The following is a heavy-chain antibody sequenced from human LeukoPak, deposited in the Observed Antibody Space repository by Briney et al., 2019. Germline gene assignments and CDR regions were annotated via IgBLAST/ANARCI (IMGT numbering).Heavy chain of an antibody. V-gene: IGHV3-23*01. Sequence: PGGSLRLSCAASGFTFSSYAMSWVRQAPGKGPEWVPAISGSGGSTYYADSVKGRFTISRDNSKNTLYLQMNSLRAEDTAVYYCANTYYYDSSDYFDYWGQGTLVTVSS. CDR2: ISGSGGST. CDR3: ANTYYYDSSDYFDY. CDR1: GFTFSSYA. J-gene: IGHJ4*02. D-gene: IGHD3-22*01.